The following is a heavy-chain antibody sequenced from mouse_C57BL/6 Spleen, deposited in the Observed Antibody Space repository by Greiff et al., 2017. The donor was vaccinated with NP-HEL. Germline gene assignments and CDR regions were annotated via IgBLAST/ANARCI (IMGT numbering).Heavy chain of an antibody. D-gene: IGHD2-13*01. J-gene: IGHJ3*01. V-gene: IGHV10-1*01. CDR3: VRQGLLAWFAY. Sequence: EVKLVESGGGLVQPKGSLKLSCAASGFSFNTYAMNWVRQAPGKGLEWVARIRSKSNNYATYYADSVKDRFTISRDDSESMLYLQMNNLKTEDTAMYCCVRQGLLAWFAYWGQGTLVTVSA. CDR1: GFSFNTYA. CDR2: IRSKSNNYAT.